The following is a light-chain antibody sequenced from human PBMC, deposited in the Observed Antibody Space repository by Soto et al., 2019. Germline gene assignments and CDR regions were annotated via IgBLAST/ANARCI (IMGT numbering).Light chain of an antibody. CDR1: RDDIGDYNY. CDR2: EVS. J-gene: IGLJ3*02. V-gene: IGLV2-14*01. CDR3: SSYTSSDTLV. Sequence: QSDLTQPASVSGSPGQSITISCTGTRDDIGDYNYVSWYQQYTGKAPILIIFEVSNRPSGVSDRFSGSKSGNTASLTISGVQTEDEATYFCSSYTSSDTLVLGGGTKLTVL.